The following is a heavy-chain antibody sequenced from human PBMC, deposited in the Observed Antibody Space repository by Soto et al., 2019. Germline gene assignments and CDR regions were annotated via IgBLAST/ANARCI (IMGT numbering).Heavy chain of an antibody. CDR2: ISGSGGST. D-gene: IGHD2-15*01. CDR3: AKDLGYCSGGSCYPNNWFDP. Sequence: SGGSLRLSCAASEFTFSSYAMSWVRQAPGKGLEWVSAISGSGGSTYYADSVKGRFTISRDNSKNTLYLQMNSLRAEDTAVYYCAKDLGYCSGGSCYPNNWFDPWGQGTLVTVSS. V-gene: IGHV3-23*01. CDR1: EFTFSSYA. J-gene: IGHJ5*02.